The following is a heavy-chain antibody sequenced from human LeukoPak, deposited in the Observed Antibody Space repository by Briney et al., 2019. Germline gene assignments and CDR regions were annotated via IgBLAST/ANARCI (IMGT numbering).Heavy chain of an antibody. J-gene: IGHJ6*04. CDR2: IYYSGST. D-gene: IGHD6-13*01. CDR1: GGSISSYY. V-gene: IGHV4-59*01. CDR3: AREGIAAADLDV. Sequence: SETLSLTCTVSGGSISSYYWSWIRQPPGKGLEWIGYIYYSGSTNYNPSLKSRVTISVDTSKNQFSLKLSSVTAADTAVYYCAREGIAAADLDVWGKGTTVTISS.